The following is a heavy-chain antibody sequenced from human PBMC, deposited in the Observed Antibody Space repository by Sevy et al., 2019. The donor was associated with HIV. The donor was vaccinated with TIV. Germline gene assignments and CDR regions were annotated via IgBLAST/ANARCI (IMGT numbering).Heavy chain of an antibody. J-gene: IGHJ4*02. V-gene: IGHV3-11*01. CDR1: GFTFIDYY. CDR3: ARGTNYYESSGPSYFDY. Sequence: GGSLRLSCAASGFTFIDYYMSWIRQAPGKGLEWVSHISTSGVTIYYADSVKGRFTTSRDNAKNSLYLQMNSLRAEDTAVYYCARGTNYYESSGPSYFDYWGQGSLVTVSS. CDR2: ISTSGVTI. D-gene: IGHD3-22*01.